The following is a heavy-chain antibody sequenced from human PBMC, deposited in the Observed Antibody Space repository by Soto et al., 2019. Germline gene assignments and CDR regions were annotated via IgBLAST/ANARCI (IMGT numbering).Heavy chain of an antibody. CDR3: ARGVRDSSGWIWLGDS. Sequence: GGSLRLSCAASGFTFSDHYMDWVRQAPGKGLEWVGRSRNKANSYTTEYAASVKGRFTVSRDDSENSLYLQMNSLKTEDTAVYYCARGVRDSSGWIWLGDSWGQGTMVTVSS. D-gene: IGHD3-22*01. CDR1: GFTFSDHY. CDR2: SRNKANSYTT. J-gene: IGHJ3*01. V-gene: IGHV3-72*01.